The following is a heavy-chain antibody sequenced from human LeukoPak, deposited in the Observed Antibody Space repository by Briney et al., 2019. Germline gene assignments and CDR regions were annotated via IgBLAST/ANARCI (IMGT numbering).Heavy chain of an antibody. CDR2: IYYSGIT. CDR1: GGSISSYY. CDR3: ARHVRGVITDAFDI. J-gene: IGHJ3*02. D-gene: IGHD3-10*02. Sequence: SETLSLTCTVSGGSISSYYWSWIRQPPGKGLEWIGYIYYSGITTYNPSLKSRVTTPIGTSKNQFSLKLTSVTAADTAVYYCARHVRGVITDAFDIWGQGTMVTVSS. V-gene: IGHV4-59*01.